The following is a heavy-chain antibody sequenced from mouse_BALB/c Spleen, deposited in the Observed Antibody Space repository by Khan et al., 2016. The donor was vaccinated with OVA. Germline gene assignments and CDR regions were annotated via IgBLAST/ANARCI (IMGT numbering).Heavy chain of an antibody. Sequence: VQLKESGPGLVKPSQSLSLTCTVTGYSITSDYAWNWIRQFPGNKLEWMGYISYSGTTSYNPSLKSRISITRDTSKNQFFLQLNSVTSEDTATYYCARQKYYGYAIDYWGQGTTVTVSS. J-gene: IGHJ4*01. D-gene: IGHD1-1*01. CDR3: ARQKYYGYAIDY. V-gene: IGHV3-2*02. CDR1: GYSITSDYA. CDR2: ISYSGTT.